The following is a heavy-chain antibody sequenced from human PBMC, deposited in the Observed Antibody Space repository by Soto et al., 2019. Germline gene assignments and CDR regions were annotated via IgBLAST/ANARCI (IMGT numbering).Heavy chain of an antibody. CDR1: GGSISTYY. Sequence: SETLSLTCTVSGGSISTYYWSWIRQPPGKGLEWIGHIYYSGSTNYNPSLESRVTISVDTSKNQFSLKLSSVTAADTAMYYCARALYSTSSEDHWGQGTLVTVSS. D-gene: IGHD6-6*01. V-gene: IGHV4-59*08. CDR3: ARALYSTSSEDH. J-gene: IGHJ4*02. CDR2: IYYSGST.